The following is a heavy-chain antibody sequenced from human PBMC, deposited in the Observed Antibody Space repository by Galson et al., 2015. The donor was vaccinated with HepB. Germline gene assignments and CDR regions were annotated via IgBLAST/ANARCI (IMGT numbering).Heavy chain of an antibody. V-gene: IGHV1-18*01. J-gene: IGHJ4*02. Sequence: SVKVSCKASGYTFTSYGISWVRQAPGQGLEWMGWISTYSSNTNYGQKFQGRVTMTTDTSTSTAYMELRSLRSDDTAVYYCARDRTSVITFGGVIAPIDFWGQATLVTVSS. D-gene: IGHD3-16*02. CDR1: GYTFTSYG. CDR3: ARDRTSVITFGGVIAPIDF. CDR2: ISTYSSNT.